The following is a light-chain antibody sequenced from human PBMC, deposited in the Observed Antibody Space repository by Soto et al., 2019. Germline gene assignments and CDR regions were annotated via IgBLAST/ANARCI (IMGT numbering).Light chain of an antibody. V-gene: IGLV2-14*01. J-gene: IGLJ1*01. CDR3: SSYAGSYTFV. CDR1: SSDIGIYKY. Sequence: QSVLTQPASVSGSPGQSIAISCTGSSSDIGIYKYVSWYQQHPGKVPKLIIYEVTNRPSGVSNRFSGSKSGNTASLTISGLHAEDEADYYCSSYAGSYTFVFGIGTKVTVL. CDR2: EVT.